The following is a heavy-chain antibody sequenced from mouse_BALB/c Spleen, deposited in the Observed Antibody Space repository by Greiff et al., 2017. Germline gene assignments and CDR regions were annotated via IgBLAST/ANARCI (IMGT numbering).Heavy chain of an antibody. V-gene: IGHV1-77*01. D-gene: IGHD4-1*01. Sequence: QVQLKQSGPELVKPGASVKMSCKASGYTFTDYVISWVKQRTGQGLEWIGEIYPGSGSTYYNEKFKGKATLTADKSSNTAYMQLSSLTSEDSAVYFCARALGRDYFDYWGQGTTLTVSS. CDR3: ARALGRDYFDY. J-gene: IGHJ2*01. CDR1: GYTFTDYV. CDR2: IYPGSGST.